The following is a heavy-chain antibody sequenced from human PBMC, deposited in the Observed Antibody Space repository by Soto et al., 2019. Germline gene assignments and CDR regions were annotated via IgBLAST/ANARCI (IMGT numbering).Heavy chain of an antibody. Sequence: QVPLVQSGSEVEKPGATVKVSCKTSGYTFSDHSLSWVRLAPGQGLEWMGWISTSRGNTKYAQKFQGRLTLTTDTSTSTAYMELKSLRLDDTAVYYCARDRTNFLDYWGQGILVTVSS. CDR1: GYTFSDHS. CDR2: ISTSRGNT. J-gene: IGHJ4*02. D-gene: IGHD2-8*01. V-gene: IGHV1-18*01. CDR3: ARDRTNFLDY.